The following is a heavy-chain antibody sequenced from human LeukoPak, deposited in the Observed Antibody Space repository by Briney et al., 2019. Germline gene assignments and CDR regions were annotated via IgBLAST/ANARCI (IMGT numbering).Heavy chain of an antibody. CDR1: GGSINSTNYY. CDR3: ARGERYSYGSGWFDP. CDR2: IYYSGST. Sequence: PSETLSLTCTVSGGSINSTNYYWGWIRQPPGKGLEWIGSIYYSGSTYYNPSLRSRVTISVDTSKNQFSLKLSSVTAAYSAAYYCARGERYSYGSGWFDPWGQGTLVTVSS. V-gene: IGHV4-39*01. D-gene: IGHD5-18*01. J-gene: IGHJ5*02.